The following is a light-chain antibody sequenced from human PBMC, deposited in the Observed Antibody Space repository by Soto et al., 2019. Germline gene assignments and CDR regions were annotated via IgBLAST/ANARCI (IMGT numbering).Light chain of an antibody. V-gene: IGKV3-15*01. CDR2: GAS. CDR1: ETVATN. CDR3: QQYNNWPPWT. Sequence: EVLMTQSPATLSLSPGERATLSCWASETVATNLAWYQQKPGQAPRLLISGASTRAAGISDRFSGSGSGTEFTLAISSLQSEDFAVYYCQQYNNWPPWTFGQGTKVEIK. J-gene: IGKJ1*01.